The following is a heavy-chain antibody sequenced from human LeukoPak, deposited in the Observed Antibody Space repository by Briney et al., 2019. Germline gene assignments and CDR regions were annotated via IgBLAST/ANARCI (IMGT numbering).Heavy chain of an antibody. J-gene: IGHJ4*02. Sequence: VKVSCKASGYTFTSYDINWVRQATGQGLEWMGWMNPNSGNTGYAQKFQGRVTITRNTSISTAYMELSSLRSEDTAVYYCARGVRPCSSTSCYGVDYWGQGTLVTVSS. V-gene: IGHV1-8*03. D-gene: IGHD2-2*01. CDR1: GYTFTSYD. CDR3: ARGVRPCSSTSCYGVDY. CDR2: MNPNSGNT.